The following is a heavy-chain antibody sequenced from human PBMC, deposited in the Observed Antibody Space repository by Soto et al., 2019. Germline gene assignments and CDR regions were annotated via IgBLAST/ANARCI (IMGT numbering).Heavy chain of an antibody. Sequence: PSETLSLTCTVSGGSISSYYWSWIRQPPGKGLEWIGYIYYSGSTNYNPSLKSRVTISVDTSKNQFSLKLSSVTAADTAVYYCARDLYDHYGSGSYTDYYYYGMDVWGQGTTVTVSS. V-gene: IGHV4-59*01. J-gene: IGHJ6*02. CDR1: GGSISSYY. CDR3: ARDLYDHYGSGSYTDYYYYGMDV. D-gene: IGHD3-10*01. CDR2: IYYSGST.